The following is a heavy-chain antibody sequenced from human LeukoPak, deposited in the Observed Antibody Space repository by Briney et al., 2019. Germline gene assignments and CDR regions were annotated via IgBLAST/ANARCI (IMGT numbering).Heavy chain of an antibody. CDR3: AALNYYDSSGTDRYFDY. CDR2: INPNSGGT. CDR1: GYTFTGYY. Sequence: ASVKVSCKASGYTFTGYYMHWVRQAPGQGLEWVGWINPNSGGTNYAQKFQERVTITRDMSTSTAYMELTSLRSEDTAVYYCAALNYYDSSGTDRYFDYWGQGTLVTVSS. V-gene: IGHV1-2*02. J-gene: IGHJ4*02. D-gene: IGHD3-22*01.